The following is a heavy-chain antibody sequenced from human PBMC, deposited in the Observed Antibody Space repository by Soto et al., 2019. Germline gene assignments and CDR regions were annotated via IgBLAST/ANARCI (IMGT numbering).Heavy chain of an antibody. J-gene: IGHJ3*02. CDR1: GGSISDYY. CDR2: MSDSGST. CDR3: ARDLVDDAFDI. Sequence: SETLSLTCTVSGGSISDYYWSWIRQPPGKGLEWIGYMSDSGSTNYTPSLRSRVTMSVDTSKNQFSLRLRNVTAADTAVYYCARDLVDDAFDIWSQGTLVTGSS. V-gene: IGHV4-59*12.